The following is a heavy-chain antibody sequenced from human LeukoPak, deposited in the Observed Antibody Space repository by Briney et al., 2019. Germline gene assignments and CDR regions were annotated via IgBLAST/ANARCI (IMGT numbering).Heavy chain of an antibody. V-gene: IGHV3-53*01. D-gene: IGHD3-16*01. CDR3: ARDTQTYYDYVWGSPPLDY. J-gene: IGHJ4*02. CDR1: GFTVSSNY. CDR2: IYSGGST. Sequence: GGSLRLSCAASGFTVSSNYMSWVRQAPGKGLEWVSVIYSGGSTYYADSVKGRFTISRHNSKNTLYLQMNSLRAEDTAVYYCARDTQTYYDYVWGSPPLDYWGQGTLVTVSS.